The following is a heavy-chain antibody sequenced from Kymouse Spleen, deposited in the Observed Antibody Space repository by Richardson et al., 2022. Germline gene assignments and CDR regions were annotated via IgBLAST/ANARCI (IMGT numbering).Heavy chain of an antibody. CDR1: GFTFSSYG. CDR2: IWYDGSNK. D-gene: IGHD6-6*01. V-gene: IGHV3-33*01. J-gene: IGHJ5*02. CDR3: ARDRNSSSEFDP. Sequence: QVQLVESGGGVVQPGRSLRLSCAASGFTFSSYGMHWVRQAPGKGLEWVAVIWYDGSNKYYADSVKGRFTISRDNSKNTLYLQMNSLRAEDTAVYYCARDRNSSSEFDPWGQGTLVTVSS.